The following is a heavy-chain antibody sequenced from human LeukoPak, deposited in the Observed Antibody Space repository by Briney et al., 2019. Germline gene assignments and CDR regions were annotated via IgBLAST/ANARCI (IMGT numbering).Heavy chain of an antibody. CDR3: ARGGIWGSFDY. CDR2: IKQDGSEK. J-gene: IGHJ4*02. D-gene: IGHD3-16*01. Sequence: PGGSLRLSCAASGFTFSTYWMIWVRQAPGKGLEWVANIKQDGSEKDYVASVKGRFTISRDNANNSVYLQMNSLRVEDTAVYYCARGGIWGSFDYWGQGNLITVSS. CDR1: GFTFSTYW. V-gene: IGHV3-7*01.